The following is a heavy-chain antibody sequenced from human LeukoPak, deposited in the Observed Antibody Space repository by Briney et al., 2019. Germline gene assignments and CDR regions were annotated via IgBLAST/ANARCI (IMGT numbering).Heavy chain of an antibody. CDR2: ISSSSSYI. CDR1: GFTFSSYS. Sequence: GGSLRLSRAASGFTFSSYSMNWVRQAPGKGLEWVSSISSSSSYIYYADSVKGRFTVSRDNAKNSLYLQMNSLRAEDTAVYYCARGESGDYSNWFDPWGQGTLVTVSS. CDR3: ARGESGDYSNWFDP. D-gene: IGHD4-17*01. J-gene: IGHJ5*02. V-gene: IGHV3-21*01.